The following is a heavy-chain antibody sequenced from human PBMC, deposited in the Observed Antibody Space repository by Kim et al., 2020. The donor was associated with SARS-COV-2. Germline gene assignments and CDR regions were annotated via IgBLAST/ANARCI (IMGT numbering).Heavy chain of an antibody. D-gene: IGHD3-10*01. CDR3: ARDLYGSGSYLRWFDP. V-gene: IGHV1-18*01. J-gene: IGHJ5*02. Sequence: ASVKVSCKASGYTFTSYGISWVRQAPGQGLEWMGWISAYNGNTNYAQKLQGRVTMTTDTSTSTAYMELRSLRSDDTAVYYCARDLYGSGSYLRWFDPWGQGTLVTVSS. CDR2: ISAYNGNT. CDR1: GYTFTSYG.